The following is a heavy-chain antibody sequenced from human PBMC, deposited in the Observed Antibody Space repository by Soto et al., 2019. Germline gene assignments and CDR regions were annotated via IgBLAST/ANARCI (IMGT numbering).Heavy chain of an antibody. V-gene: IGHV1-8*01. J-gene: IGHJ4*02. CDR3: ARGRASGSYYLLDY. CDR2: INPNSGNI. Sequence: ASVKFYCKAAGNTFTIYDINWVRQATGHGLEWMGWINPNSGNIGYAQKFQGRVTMTRDTAIRTAYMEVSRLRSDDTAVYYCARGRASGSYYLLDYWGQGTLVTVSS. CDR1: GNTFTIYD. D-gene: IGHD3-10*01.